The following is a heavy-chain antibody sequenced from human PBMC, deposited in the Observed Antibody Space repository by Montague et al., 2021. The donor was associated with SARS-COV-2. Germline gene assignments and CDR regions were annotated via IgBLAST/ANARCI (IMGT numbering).Heavy chain of an antibody. V-gene: IGHV6-1*01. CDR3: ARDLYWAFDA. D-gene: IGHD2-8*02. Sequence: CAISGDSVSSNIAAWNWVRQSPSRGLEWLGRTQYTSTRYETYAVSVRSRITITADTSKNQFSLHLNSVTPEDTAVYYCARDLYWAFDAWGLGTTVTVSA. CDR1: GDSVSSNIAA. J-gene: IGHJ3*01. CDR2: TQYTSTRYE.